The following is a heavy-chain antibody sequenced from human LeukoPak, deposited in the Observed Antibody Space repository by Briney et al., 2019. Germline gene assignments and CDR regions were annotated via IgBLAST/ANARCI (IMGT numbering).Heavy chain of an antibody. CDR3: ARRGSYYDILTGYYTEDWFDP. Sequence: SETLSLTCTVSGASISSYYWSWIRQPAGKGLEWIGRIYTSGSTNYNPSLKSRVTISVDTSKNQFSLKLSSVIAADTAVYYCARRGSYYDILTGYYTEDWFDPWGQGTLVTVSS. J-gene: IGHJ5*02. V-gene: IGHV4-4*07. CDR2: IYTSGST. CDR1: GASISSYY. D-gene: IGHD3-9*01.